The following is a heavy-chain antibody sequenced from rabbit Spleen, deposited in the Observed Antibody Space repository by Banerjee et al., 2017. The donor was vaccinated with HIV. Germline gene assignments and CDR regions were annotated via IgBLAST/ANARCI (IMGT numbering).Heavy chain of an antibody. CDR1: GVSFSSGYD. D-gene: IGHD4-2*01. CDR2: IYTGNSKT. V-gene: IGHV1S40*01. J-gene: IGHJ4*01. CDR3: ARDAGRGAYIDGVFDL. Sequence: QSLEESGGDLVKPGASLTLTCTASGVSFSSGYDMCWVRQATGKGLEWIACIYTGNSKTYYANWAKGRFTISKTSSTTVTLQMTSLTVAHTATYFCARDAGRGAYIDGVFDLWGPGTLVTVS.